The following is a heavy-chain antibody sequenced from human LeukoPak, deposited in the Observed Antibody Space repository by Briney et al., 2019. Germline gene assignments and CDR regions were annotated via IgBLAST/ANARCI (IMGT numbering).Heavy chain of an antibody. CDR2: IYYSGST. J-gene: IGHJ5*02. CDR3: AKLGWVQKNLCDP. CDR1: GGSVNSGTYY. Sequence: SETLSLTCTVSGGSVNSGTYYWSWLRQPPGRGLEWMANIYYSGSTKYNPSLKRRGTISVETSKTQFCLKLSLVTAADTAVYFCAKLGWVQKNLCDPGGQGTLVTVSS. V-gene: IGHV4-61*01. D-gene: IGHD5-24*01.